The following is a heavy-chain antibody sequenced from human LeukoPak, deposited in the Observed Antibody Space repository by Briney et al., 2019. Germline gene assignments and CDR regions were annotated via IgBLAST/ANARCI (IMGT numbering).Heavy chain of an antibody. V-gene: IGHV3-7*01. D-gene: IGHD1-1*01. CDR3: ARRAGKRVRYYYYCMDV. CDR1: GFTFSSYW. J-gene: IGHJ6*03. Sequence: GGSLRLSCAASGFTFSSYWMSWVRQAPGKGLEWVANIKQDGSEKYYVDSVKGRFTISRDNAKNSLYLQMNSLRAEDTAVYYCARRAGKRVRYYYYCMDVWGKGTTVTVSS. CDR2: IKQDGSEK.